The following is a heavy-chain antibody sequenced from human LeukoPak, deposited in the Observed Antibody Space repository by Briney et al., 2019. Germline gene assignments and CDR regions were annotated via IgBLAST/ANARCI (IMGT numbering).Heavy chain of an antibody. D-gene: IGHD2-21*02. CDR3: ARDFGGDYNSDSYWRSYFFDF. V-gene: IGHV1-3*03. Sequence: ASVKVSCKASGYTFTSYSMHWVRQAPGQRLEWMGWINTANGDTKYSLEFQGRLTITKDTSATTAYMELTYLGSEDMAFYYCARDFGGDYNSDSYWRSYFFDFWGQGTLVTVSS. J-gene: IGHJ4*02. CDR1: GYTFTSYS. CDR2: INTANGDT.